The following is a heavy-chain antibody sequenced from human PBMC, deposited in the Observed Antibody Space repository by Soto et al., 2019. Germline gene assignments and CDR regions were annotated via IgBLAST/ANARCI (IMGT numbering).Heavy chain of an antibody. V-gene: IGHV4-31*03. CDR2: IYYSGST. Sequence: PSETLSLTCTVSGGSISSGGYYWSWIRQHPGKGLEWIGYIYYSGSTYYNPSLKSRVTISVDTSKNQFSLKLSSVTAADTAVYYCARDRGRGSYHDGAFDIWGQGTMVPVSS. CDR1: GGSISSGGYY. D-gene: IGHD1-26*01. CDR3: ARDRGRGSYHDGAFDI. J-gene: IGHJ3*02.